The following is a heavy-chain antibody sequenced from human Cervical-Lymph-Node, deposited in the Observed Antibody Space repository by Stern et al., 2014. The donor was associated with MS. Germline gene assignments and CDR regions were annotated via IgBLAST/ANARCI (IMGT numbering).Heavy chain of an antibody. V-gene: IGHV1-69*01. D-gene: IGHD1-1*01. CDR2: IIPLFAAP. J-gene: IGHJ4*02. CDR1: GGTFNSNA. CDR3: ARGVVELERRGGFPY. Sequence: VQLVQSGAEVKKPGSSVKVSCKASGGTFNSNAISWVRQAPGQGLEWMGGIIPLFAAPIYAQKFQGRVTITVDQSTDTAYMELSTLRSDDTAVYYCARGVVELERRGGFPYWGQGTLVPISS.